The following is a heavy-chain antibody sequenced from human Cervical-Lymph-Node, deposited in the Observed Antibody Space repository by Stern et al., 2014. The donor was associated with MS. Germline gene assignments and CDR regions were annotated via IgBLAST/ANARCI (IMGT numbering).Heavy chain of an antibody. CDR1: GDTFSSYA. Sequence: QVQLVQSGAEVKKPGSSVKVSCKASGDTFSSYAINWGRQVPGQGLEWMGGINPVFGTTNDAQKFQGRVTITADKSTNTAYMELMTLRSEDTAVYYCARGGGLVGYFDYWGQGTLVSVSS. CDR2: INPVFGTT. J-gene: IGHJ4*02. D-gene: IGHD1-26*01. CDR3: ARGGGLVGYFDY. V-gene: IGHV1-69*06.